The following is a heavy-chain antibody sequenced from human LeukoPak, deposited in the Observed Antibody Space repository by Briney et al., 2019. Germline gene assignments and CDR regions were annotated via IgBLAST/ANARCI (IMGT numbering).Heavy chain of an antibody. D-gene: IGHD3-10*01. Sequence: SVKVSCKASGGTFSTYAISWVRQAPGQGLEWMGGIIPIFGTANYAQKFQGRVTITADESTSTAYMELSSLRSEDTAVYYCARGDYYGSGRFLPFDYWGQGTLVTVSS. CDR1: GGTFSTYA. CDR3: ARGDYYGSGRFLPFDY. CDR2: IIPIFGTA. J-gene: IGHJ4*02. V-gene: IGHV1-69*13.